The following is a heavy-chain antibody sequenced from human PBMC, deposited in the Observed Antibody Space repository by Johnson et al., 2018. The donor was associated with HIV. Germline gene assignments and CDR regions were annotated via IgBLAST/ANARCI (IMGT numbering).Heavy chain of an antibody. CDR3: ARESGGSHYVYAFDI. Sequence: VQLVESGGGVVQPGRSLRLSCAASGFTLSNAWMSWVRQAPGKGLEWVSVIYSGGSTYYADSVKGRFTISRDNSKNTLYLQMNSLRAEDTAVYYCARESGGSHYVYAFDIWGQGTMVTVSS. CDR1: GFTLSNAW. J-gene: IGHJ3*02. CDR2: IYSGGST. D-gene: IGHD2-15*01. V-gene: IGHV3-66*01.